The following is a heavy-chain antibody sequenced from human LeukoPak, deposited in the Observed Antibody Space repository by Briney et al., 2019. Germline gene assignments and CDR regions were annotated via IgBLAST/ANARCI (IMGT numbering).Heavy chain of an antibody. J-gene: IGHJ5*02. D-gene: IGHD3-22*01. Sequence: GGSLRLSCAASGFTFSDYHMSWIRQAPGKGLEWVSYISSSGSTIYYADSVKGRFTISRDNAKNSLYLQMNSLRAEDTAVYYCARSRDYYDSSGYYSTSAYNWFDPWGQGTLVTASS. CDR1: GFTFSDYH. CDR2: ISSSGSTI. CDR3: ARSRDYYDSSGYYSTSAYNWFDP. V-gene: IGHV3-11*01.